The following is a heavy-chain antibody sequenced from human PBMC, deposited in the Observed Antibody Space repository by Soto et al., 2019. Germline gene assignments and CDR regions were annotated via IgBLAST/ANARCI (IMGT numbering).Heavy chain of an antibody. Sequence: QVQLVESGGGLVKPGGSLRLSCEASGLTFSDFYMSWVRQAPGKGLDWVSYIDPSGTTIVYADSVKGRITVSRDNAKNSLYLQMDGLRGEDTAVYYCVRGHHGLEIWGRGTTVTVSS. J-gene: IGHJ6*02. CDR3: VRGHHGLEI. V-gene: IGHV3-11*01. CDR1: GLTFSDFY. CDR2: IDPSGTTI.